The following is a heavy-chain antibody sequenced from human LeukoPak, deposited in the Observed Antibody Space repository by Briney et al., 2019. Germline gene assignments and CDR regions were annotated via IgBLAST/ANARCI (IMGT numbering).Heavy chain of an antibody. D-gene: IGHD2-2*01. CDR3: AEAKVVVVPAAMIDY. J-gene: IGHJ4*02. Sequence: GGSLRLSCAASGFTFSSYAMSWVRQAPGKGLEWVSAISGSGGSTYYADSVKGRFTISRDNSKNTLYLQMNSLRAEDTAVYYCAEAKVVVVPAAMIDYWGQGTLVTVSS. CDR2: ISGSGGST. V-gene: IGHV3-23*01. CDR1: GFTFSSYA.